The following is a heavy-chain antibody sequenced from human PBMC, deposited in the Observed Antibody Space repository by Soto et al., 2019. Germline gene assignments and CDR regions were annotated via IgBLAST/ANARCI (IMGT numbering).Heavy chain of an antibody. J-gene: IGHJ4*02. D-gene: IGHD3-3*01. V-gene: IGHV2-5*02. CDR1: GFSLTTSGVG. Sequence: QITLNESGPTVVRPTETLTLTCRFSGFSLTTSGVGVGWVRQSPGKAPEWLALSYWDDDKRYSESLKSRLTITKDTSKNQVVLTVANLDPTDTATYYCAHRVRRTVFGLVTTTAIYFDFWGQGTPVAVSS. CDR3: AHRVRRTVFGLVTTTAIYFDF. CDR2: SYWDDDK.